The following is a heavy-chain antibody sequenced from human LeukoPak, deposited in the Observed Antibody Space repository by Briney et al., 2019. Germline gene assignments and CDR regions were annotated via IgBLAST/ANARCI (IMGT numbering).Heavy chain of an antibody. V-gene: IGHV7-4-1*02. Sequence: ASVKVSCKASGYTFTVYSINWLRQAPGQGLEWMGWINTNTGNPTYAQGFTGRFVFSLDTSVSTAYLQISSLKAEDTAVYYCARSYDSSGWSFDYWGQGTLVTVSS. CDR3: ARSYDSSGWSFDY. CDR1: GYTFTVYS. D-gene: IGHD6-19*01. J-gene: IGHJ4*02. CDR2: INTNTGNP.